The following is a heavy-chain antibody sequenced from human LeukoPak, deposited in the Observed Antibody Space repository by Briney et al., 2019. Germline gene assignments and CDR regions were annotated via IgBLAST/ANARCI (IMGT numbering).Heavy chain of an antibody. D-gene: IGHD3-16*01. V-gene: IGHV3-48*04. CDR1: GFTFTGHN. J-gene: IGHJ4*02. CDR3: ARAMSTFGGVRNYFDS. CDR2: VSISSGTI. Sequence: GGSLRLSCAASGFTFTGHNMNWVRQAPGKGLEWISFVSISSGTINYADSVKGRFSISRDNAKSSLDLQMNGLRAEDTAVYYCARAMSTFGGVRNYFDSWGQGTLVTVSS.